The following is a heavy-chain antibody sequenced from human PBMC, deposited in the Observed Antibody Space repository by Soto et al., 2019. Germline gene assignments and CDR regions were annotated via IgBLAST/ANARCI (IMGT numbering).Heavy chain of an antibody. CDR2: IYSGGST. J-gene: IGHJ6*02. CDR3: ARWYRDSSWYLSYYYYGMDV. CDR1: GFTVSSNY. Sequence: GGSLRLSCAASGFTVSSNYMSWVRQAPGKGLEWVSVIYSGGSTYYADSVKGRFTISRDNSKNTLYLQMNSLRAEDTAVYYCARWYRDSSWYLSYYYYGMDVWGQGTTVTVSS. D-gene: IGHD6-13*01. V-gene: IGHV3-66*01.